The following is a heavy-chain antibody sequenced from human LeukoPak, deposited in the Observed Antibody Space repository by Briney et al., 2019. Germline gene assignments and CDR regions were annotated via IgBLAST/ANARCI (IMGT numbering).Heavy chain of an antibody. V-gene: IGHV4-34*01. CDR2: INHSGGT. CDR3: ARGLDYYGSGSQGYYFDY. D-gene: IGHD3-10*01. Sequence: PSETLSLTCAVYGGSFSGYYWSWIRQPPGKGLEWIGEINHSGGTNYNPSLKSRVTISVDTSKNQFSLKLSSVTAADTAVYYCARGLDYYGSGSQGYYFDYWGQGTLVTVSS. J-gene: IGHJ4*02. CDR1: GGSFSGYY.